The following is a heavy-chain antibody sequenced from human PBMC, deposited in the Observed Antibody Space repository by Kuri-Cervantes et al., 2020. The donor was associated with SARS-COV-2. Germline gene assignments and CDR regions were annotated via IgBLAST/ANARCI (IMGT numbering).Heavy chain of an antibody. CDR2: INPNSGGT. CDR1: GYTFTGYY. J-gene: IGHJ4*02. D-gene: IGHD2-21*01. V-gene: IGHV1-2*04. CDR3: VRDGYGDYVDY. Sequence: ASVKVSCKASGYTFTGYYMHWGRQAPGQGLEWMGWINPNSGGTNYAQKFQGWVTMTRDTSISTVYMELSRLRSDDTAVFYCVRDGYGDYVDYWGQGTLVTVSS.